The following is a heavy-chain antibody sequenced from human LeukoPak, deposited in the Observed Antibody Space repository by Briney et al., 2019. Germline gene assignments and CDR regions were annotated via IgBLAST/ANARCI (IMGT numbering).Heavy chain of an antibody. CDR3: ARDADDFWSGYYYYYYGMDV. V-gene: IGHV1-18*01. CDR1: GYTFTSYG. J-gene: IGHJ6*02. CDR2: ISAYNGNT. D-gene: IGHD3-3*01. Sequence: GASVKVSCKASGYTFTSYGISWVRQAPGQGLEWMGWISAYNGNTNYAQKLQGRVTMTTDTSTSTAYMELRSLRSDDTAVYYCARDADDFWSGYYYYYYGMDVWGQGTTVTVSS.